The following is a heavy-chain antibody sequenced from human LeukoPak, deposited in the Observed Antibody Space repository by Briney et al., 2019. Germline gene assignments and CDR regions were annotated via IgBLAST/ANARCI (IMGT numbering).Heavy chain of an antibody. CDR2: ISGSGGNT. J-gene: IGHJ4*02. Sequence: PGGSLRLSCAASGFTFSTYTMSWVRQAPGKGLEWFSAISGSGGNTYYADSVKGRFTISRDTSKNTLYLQMDSLSADDTAVDYCAKAAFSRTSSFDYSGQGTLV. CDR3: AKAAFSRTSSFDY. V-gene: IGHV3-23*01. D-gene: IGHD6-6*01. CDR1: GFTFSTYT.